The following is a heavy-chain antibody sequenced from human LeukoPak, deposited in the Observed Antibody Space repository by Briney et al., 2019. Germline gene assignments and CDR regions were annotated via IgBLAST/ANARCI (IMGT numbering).Heavy chain of an antibody. CDR3: ARVVVPAAMGGMDV. CDR2: IYYSGST. Sequence: PSETLSLTCTVSGDSISSYYWSWIRQPPGKGQERVGYIYYSGSTNYNPSLKSRVTISVDTSKNQFSLKLSSVTAADTAVYYCARVVVPAAMGGMDVWGQGTTVTVSS. CDR1: GDSISSYY. J-gene: IGHJ6*02. D-gene: IGHD2-2*01. V-gene: IGHV4-59*01.